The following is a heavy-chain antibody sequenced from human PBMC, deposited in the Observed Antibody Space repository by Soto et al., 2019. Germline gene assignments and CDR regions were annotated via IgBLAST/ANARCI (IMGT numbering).Heavy chain of an antibody. CDR2: VSWNGAAT. D-gene: IGHD3-10*01. CDR3: ANLPLSGSGFDC. Sequence: EVQLVESGGGLVQPGGSLRLSCAASGFTFDAYAIHWVRQTPGKCLEWVSGVSWNGAATGYAYSVKGRFTISRDNAKNALYLQMNSLRNEDTAIYYCANLPLSGSGFDCWGQGTLVSVSS. CDR1: GFTFDAYA. V-gene: IGHV3-9*01. J-gene: IGHJ4*02.